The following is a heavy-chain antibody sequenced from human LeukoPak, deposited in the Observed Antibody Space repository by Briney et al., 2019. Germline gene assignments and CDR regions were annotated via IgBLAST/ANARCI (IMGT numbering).Heavy chain of an antibody. Sequence: RGSLRLSCAASGFTFSSYSMNWVRQAPGKGLEWVSSISSSSSYIYYADSVKGRFSISRDNAKNSLYLQMNSLRAEDTAVYYCARSYDYVWGSYLSYFDYWGQGTLVTVSS. CDR3: ARSYDYVWGSYLSYFDY. CDR2: ISSSSSYI. V-gene: IGHV3-21*01. CDR1: GFTFSSYS. D-gene: IGHD3-16*02. J-gene: IGHJ4*02.